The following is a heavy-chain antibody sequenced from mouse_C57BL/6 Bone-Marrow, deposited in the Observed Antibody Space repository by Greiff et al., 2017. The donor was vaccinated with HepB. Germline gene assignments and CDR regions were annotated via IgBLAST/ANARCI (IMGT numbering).Heavy chain of an antibody. J-gene: IGHJ4*01. D-gene: IGHD1-1*01. CDR3: ASLITTVVAHYYAMDY. Sequence: EVQLQESGGGLVQPGGSLSLSCAASGFTFTDYYMSWVRQPPGKALEWLGFIRNKANGYTTEYSASVKGRFTISRDNSQSILYLQMNALRAEDSATYYCASLITTVVAHYYAMDYWGQGTSVTVSS. CDR1: GFTFTDYY. CDR2: IRNKANGYTT. V-gene: IGHV7-3*01.